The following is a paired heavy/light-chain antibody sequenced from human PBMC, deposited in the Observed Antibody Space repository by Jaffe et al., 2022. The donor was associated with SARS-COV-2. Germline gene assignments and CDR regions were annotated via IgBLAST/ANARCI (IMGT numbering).Light chain of an antibody. CDR3: QHYNSYANI. CDR2: RAS. Sequence: DIQLTQSPSSLPASVGDRVTITCRASQDIEKWMAWYQQTPGNAPKLLIYRASSLQSGVPSRFSGSGYGTEFTLTISSLQPEDFAFYYCQHYNSYANIFGQGTKLDIK. CDR1: QDIEKW. V-gene: IGKV1-5*03. J-gene: IGKJ2*01.
Heavy chain of an antibody. CDR1: GFDFRTYW. CDR3: ARTRGAYGEHGLWQEYYYAMDV. J-gene: IGHJ6*02. D-gene: IGHD4-17*01. Sequence: EVQLVESGGGLVQPGGSLRLSCAAPGFDFRTYWMYWVRQSPGKGLVWIARINEDGTRTVMPQSVRGRFTVSRDNAKKMLYLQMNSLRVEDTGIYYCARTRGAYGEHGLWQEYYYAMDVWGQGATVTVSS. CDR2: INEDGTRT. V-gene: IGHV3-74*03.